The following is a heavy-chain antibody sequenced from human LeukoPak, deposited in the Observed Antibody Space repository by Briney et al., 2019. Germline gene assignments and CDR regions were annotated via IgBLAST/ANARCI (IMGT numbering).Heavy chain of an antibody. CDR3: ARHPRGVVAETY. Sequence: KPSETLSLTCTVSGGSISISSYYWGWIRQPPGKGLEWIGSIYYSGNTYYNPSLKSRVSISVDTSKNQFSLTLRSVTAADTAVFYRARHPRGVVAETYWGQGTLVTVSS. J-gene: IGHJ4*02. D-gene: IGHD5-12*01. CDR1: GGSISISSYY. V-gene: IGHV4-39*01. CDR2: IYYSGNT.